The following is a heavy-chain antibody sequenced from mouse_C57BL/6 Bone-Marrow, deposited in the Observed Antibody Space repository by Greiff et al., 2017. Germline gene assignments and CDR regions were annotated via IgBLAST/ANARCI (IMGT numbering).Heavy chain of an antibody. CDR2: ISSGGSYT. D-gene: IGHD1-1*01. J-gene: IGHJ2*01. Sequence: EVHLVESGGDLVKPGGSLKLSCAASGFTFSSYGMSWVRQTPDKRLEWVATISSGGSYTYYPDSVKGRFTFSRDNAKNTLYLQMSSLKSEDTAMYYCARSGTTVVYFDYWGQGTTLTVSS. CDR1: GFTFSSYG. CDR3: ARSGTTVVYFDY. V-gene: IGHV5-6*01.